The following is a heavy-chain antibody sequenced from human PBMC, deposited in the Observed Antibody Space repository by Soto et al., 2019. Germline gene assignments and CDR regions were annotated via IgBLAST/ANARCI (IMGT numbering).Heavy chain of an antibody. D-gene: IGHD6-19*01. CDR2: INKDGSDK. Sequence: EVQLVESGGRLVQPGGSLRLSCAASGLTFNEYWMHWVRQPPGKGLEWVANINKDGSDKYYVDSVKGRFTISRDNAKNSLYLQMISLRTEETVVYYCAASGGWVSDRWGQGTLVTVSS. V-gene: IGHV3-7*03. CDR3: AASGGWVSDR. CDR1: GLTFNEYW. J-gene: IGHJ5*02.